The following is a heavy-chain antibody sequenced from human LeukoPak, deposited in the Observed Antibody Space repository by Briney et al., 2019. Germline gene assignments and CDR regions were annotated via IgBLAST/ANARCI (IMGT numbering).Heavy chain of an antibody. Sequence: KSGPTLVQPSQTLTLTCTFSGFSLTSRPVGVGWLRQPPGQALEWLALIYWDDDKRYSPSLRRRLTITKDTSKSQVILTMTNMDPVDTATYFCAHRRDYDGSWNEGSFDFWGQGTLVTVSS. J-gene: IGHJ4*02. CDR2: IYWDDDK. D-gene: IGHD3-10*01. CDR3: AHRRDYDGSWNEGSFDF. V-gene: IGHV2-5*02. CDR1: GFSLTSRPVG.